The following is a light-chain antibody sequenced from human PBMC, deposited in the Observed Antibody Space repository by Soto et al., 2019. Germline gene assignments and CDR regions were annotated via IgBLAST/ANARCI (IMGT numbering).Light chain of an antibody. CDR3: QQYNSYTWT. Sequence: TQSPSSVSSSFDDIVTITCRASQSISTWLAWYQQKPGKAPNLLTFAASSLESGVPSRFSGSGSGTEFTLTISSLQPDDFATYYCQQYNSYTWTFGQRTKVDIK. J-gene: IGKJ1*01. CDR1: QSISTW. V-gene: IGKV1-5*01. CDR2: AAS.